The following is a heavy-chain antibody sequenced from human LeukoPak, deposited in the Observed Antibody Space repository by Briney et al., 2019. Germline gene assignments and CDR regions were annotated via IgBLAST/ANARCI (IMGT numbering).Heavy chain of an antibody. CDR3: ARHRRRSVDY. CDR1: GGSFSGYY. CDR2: INHSGST. Sequence: PSETLSLTCAVYGGSFSGYYWSWIRQPPGKGLEWIGEINHSGSTNYNPSLKSRVTISVDTSKNQFSLKLSSVTAADTAVCYCARHRRRSVDYWGQGTLVTVSS. J-gene: IGHJ4*02. V-gene: IGHV4-34*01. D-gene: IGHD2-15*01.